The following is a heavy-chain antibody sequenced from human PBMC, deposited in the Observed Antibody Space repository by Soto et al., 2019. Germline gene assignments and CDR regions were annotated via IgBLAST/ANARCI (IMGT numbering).Heavy chain of an antibody. V-gene: IGHV3-53*01. Sequence: GGSLRLSCAASGFTVSSNYMSWVRQAPGKGLEWVSVIYSGGSTYYADSVKGRFTIARDKSKNTLYLQMNSLRAEDTAVYYCARDYYDSSGYYYNWFDPWGQGTLVTVSS. CDR2: IYSGGST. CDR3: ARDYYDSSGYYYNWFDP. CDR1: GFTVSSNY. D-gene: IGHD3-22*01. J-gene: IGHJ5*02.